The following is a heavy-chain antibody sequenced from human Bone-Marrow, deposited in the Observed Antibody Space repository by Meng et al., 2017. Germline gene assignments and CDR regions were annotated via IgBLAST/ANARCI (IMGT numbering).Heavy chain of an antibody. Sequence: GESLKISCAASGFTFDDYAMHWVRQAPGKGLEWVSLISWDGGSTYYADSVKGRFTISRDNSKKSLYLQMNSLRAEDTALYYCAKDVMVRGTYFDAFDIWGQGTMVTVSS. CDR3: AKDVMVRGTYFDAFDI. J-gene: IGHJ3*02. CDR2: ISWDGGST. V-gene: IGHV3-43D*03. D-gene: IGHD3-10*01. CDR1: GFTFDDYA.